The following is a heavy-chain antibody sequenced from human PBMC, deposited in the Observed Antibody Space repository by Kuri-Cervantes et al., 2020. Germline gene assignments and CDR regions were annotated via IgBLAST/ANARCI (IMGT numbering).Heavy chain of an antibody. D-gene: IGHD1-1*01. CDR1: GFTFTSSA. CDR3: ARCRGFSFGYPTQLASYYYVDV. V-gene: IGHV1-58*01. Sequence: SVKVSCKASGFTFTSSAVQWVRQARGQRLEWIGWIVVGSGNTNYAQKFQERVTITRDMSTSTAYMELSSLRSDDTAVYFCARCRGFSFGYPTQLASYYYVDVWGEGTTVTVSS. J-gene: IGHJ6*03. CDR2: IVVGSGNT.